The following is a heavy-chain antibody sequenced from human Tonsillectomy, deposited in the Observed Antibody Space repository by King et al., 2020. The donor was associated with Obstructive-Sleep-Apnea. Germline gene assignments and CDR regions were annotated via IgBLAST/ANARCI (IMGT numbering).Heavy chain of an antibody. V-gene: IGHV3-9*01. CDR2: ISWNSGSI. J-gene: IGHJ3*02. Sequence: VQLVESGGGLVQPGRSLRLSCAASGFTFDDYAMHWVRQAPGKGLEWVSGISWNSGSIGYADSVKGRFTISRDNAKNSLYLQMNRLRAEDTALYYCAKYSLGWQGAFDMGGQGTMVTVSS. D-gene: IGHD5-18*01. CDR3: AKYSLGWQGAFDM. CDR1: GFTFDDYA.